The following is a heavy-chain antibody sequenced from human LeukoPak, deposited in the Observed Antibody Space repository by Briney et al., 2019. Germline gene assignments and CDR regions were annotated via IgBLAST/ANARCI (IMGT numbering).Heavy chain of an antibody. CDR3: ATAGRRLFGVLIPLSFDY. V-gene: IGHV1-46*01. D-gene: IGHD3-3*01. CDR2: IIPSDGFT. Sequence: ASVRVSCKASGYTFTNYYIHWVRQAPGQGLEWMGMIIPSDGFTTYAQKFQGRLTMTRDMSTSTVYMELSSLRSEDTALYYCATAGRRLFGVLIPLSFDYWGQGTLVTVSS. CDR1: GYTFTNYY. J-gene: IGHJ4*02.